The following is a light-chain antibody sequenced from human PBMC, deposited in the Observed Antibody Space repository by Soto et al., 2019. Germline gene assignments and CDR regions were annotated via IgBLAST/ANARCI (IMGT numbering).Light chain of an antibody. CDR3: SSYTSSRAYV. J-gene: IGLJ1*01. V-gene: IGLV2-14*01. CDR1: SSDVGGYNY. CDR2: EVS. Sequence: QSVLTQPASVSGSPGQSITISCTGTSSDVGGYNYVSWYQQQSGKAPKLMIHEVSNRPSGVSNRFSGSKSGNTASLTISGLQAGDEADYYCSSYTSSRAYVFAIGTKVTVL.